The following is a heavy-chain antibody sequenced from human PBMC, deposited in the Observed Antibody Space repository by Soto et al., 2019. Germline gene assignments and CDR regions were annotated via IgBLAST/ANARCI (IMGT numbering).Heavy chain of an antibody. Sequence: WETLPLTCTVSGGSVNSGSYYWSWIRQPPGKGLEWIGYIYYSGSTNYNPSLKSRVTISVDTSKNQFSLKLSSVTAADTAVYYCARSTYQLLDYYYYGMDVWGQGTTVTVSS. V-gene: IGHV4-61*01. CDR2: IYYSGST. CDR3: ARSTYQLLDYYYYGMDV. J-gene: IGHJ6*02. CDR1: GGSVNSGSYY. D-gene: IGHD2-2*01.